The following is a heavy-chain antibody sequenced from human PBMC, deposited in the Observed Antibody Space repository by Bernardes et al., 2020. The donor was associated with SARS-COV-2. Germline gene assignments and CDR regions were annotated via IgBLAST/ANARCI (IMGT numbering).Heavy chain of an antibody. V-gene: IGHV1-24*01. CDR2: FDLERGAI. CDR1: GYTLTEIS. D-gene: IGHD3-22*01. J-gene: IGHJ3*02. CDR3: ATATSIVIITTPGHAFDI. Sequence: ASVKVSCKVSGYTLTEISMHWVRQAPGKGLEWMGGFDLERGAIIYAQKFQGRVTMTEDTSTDTAYMELSSLRSDDTAVYYCATATSIVIITTPGHAFDIWGQGTIVTVSS.